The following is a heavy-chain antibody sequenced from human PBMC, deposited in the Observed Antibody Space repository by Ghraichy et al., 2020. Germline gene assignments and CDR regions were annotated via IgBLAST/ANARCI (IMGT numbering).Heavy chain of an antibody. CDR3: APAGEQVAPT. V-gene: IGHV3-23*01. J-gene: IGHJ5*01. CDR2: ISGNGKKT. D-gene: IGHD1/OR15-1a*01. CDR1: GFTFNNYA. Sequence: GSLRLSCAASGFTFNNYAMYWVRQAPGKGLEWVSAISGNGKKTYYADSVKGRFSISRDNTKNTLYLQMNSLRVADTAVYYCAPAGEQVAPTWSHGALVTVSS.